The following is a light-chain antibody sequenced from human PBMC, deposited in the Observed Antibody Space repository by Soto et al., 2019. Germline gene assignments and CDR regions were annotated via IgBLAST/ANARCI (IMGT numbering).Light chain of an antibody. V-gene: IGKV3-20*01. CDR3: QRYGRSLT. J-gene: IGKJ4*01. CDR2: DAS. Sequence: EIVLTQSPGTLSLSPGERATLSCRASQSVTNSYLAWYQQKPGQAPRLFIYDASRRATGITDRFSGSGSGTDFTLTISRLQPEDFAVYYCQRYGRSLTFGGGTKVELK. CDR1: QSVTNSY.